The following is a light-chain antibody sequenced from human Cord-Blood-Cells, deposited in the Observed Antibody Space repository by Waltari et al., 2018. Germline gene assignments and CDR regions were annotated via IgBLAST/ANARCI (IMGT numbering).Light chain of an antibody. CDR2: QDS. V-gene: IGLV3-1*01. CDR3: QAWDSSTVV. Sequence: SYERTQPPSLSVSPGQTARITCSGDKLGDTYACWYQQEPGQSPVLVIYQDSKRPSGIPERFSGPNSGNTATLTISGTQAMDEADYYCQAWDSSTVVFGGGTKLTVL. J-gene: IGLJ2*01. CDR1: KLGDTY.